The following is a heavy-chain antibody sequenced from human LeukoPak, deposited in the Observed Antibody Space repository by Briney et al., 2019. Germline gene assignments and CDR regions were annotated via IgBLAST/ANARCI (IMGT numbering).Heavy chain of an antibody. CDR1: GFTLDDYA. D-gene: IGHD3-22*01. J-gene: IGHJ3*02. CDR2: ISWNSGSI. V-gene: IGHV3-9*03. CDR3: AKGHSSGYLDAFDI. Sequence: GGSLRLSCAASGFTLDDYAMHWVRRAPGKGLEWVSGISWNSGSIGYADSVKGRFTISRDNAKNSLYLQMNSLRAEDMALYYCAKGHSSGYLDAFDIWGQGTMVTVSS.